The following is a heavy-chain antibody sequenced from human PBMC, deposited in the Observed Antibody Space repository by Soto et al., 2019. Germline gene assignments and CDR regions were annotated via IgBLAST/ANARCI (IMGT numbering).Heavy chain of an antibody. J-gene: IGHJ4*02. D-gene: IGHD6-19*01. CDR3: TTGGHSSGWYDLYYLDY. V-gene: IGHV3-15*01. CDR1: GFTFSNAW. Sequence: GGSLRLSCAASGFTFSNAWMSWVRQAPGKGLEWVGRIKSKTDGGTTDYAAPVKGRFTISRDDSKNTLYLQMNSLKTEDTAVYYCTTGGHSSGWYDLYYLDYWGQGTLVTVSS. CDR2: IKSKTDGGTT.